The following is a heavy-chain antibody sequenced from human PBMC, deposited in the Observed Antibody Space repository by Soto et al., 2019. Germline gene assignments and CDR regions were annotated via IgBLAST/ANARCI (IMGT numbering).Heavy chain of an antibody. D-gene: IGHD1-26*01. CDR1: GLTFSSYG. CDR3: AKVGGTTIGMDV. CDR2: ISYDGSNK. V-gene: IGHV3-30*18. Sequence: GGSLRLSCAASGLTFSSYGMHWVRQAPGKGLEWVAVISYDGSNKYYADSVMGRFTISRDNSKNTLYLQMNSLRAEDTAVYYCAKVGGTTIGMDVWGQGTTVTVSS. J-gene: IGHJ6*02.